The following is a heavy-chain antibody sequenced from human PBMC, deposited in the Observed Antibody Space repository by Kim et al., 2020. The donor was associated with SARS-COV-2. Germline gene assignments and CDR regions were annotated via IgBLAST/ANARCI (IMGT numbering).Heavy chain of an antibody. D-gene: IGHD6-6*01. CDR2: INHSGST. Sequence: SETLSLTCAVYGGSFSGYYWSWIRQPPGKGLEWIGEINHSGSTNYNPSLKSRVTISVDTSKNQFSLKLSSVTAADTAVYYCARGKGGRQPLLFDLWGRGTLVTVSS. J-gene: IGHJ2*01. V-gene: IGHV4-34*01. CDR1: GGSFSGYY. CDR3: ARGKGGRQPLLFDL.